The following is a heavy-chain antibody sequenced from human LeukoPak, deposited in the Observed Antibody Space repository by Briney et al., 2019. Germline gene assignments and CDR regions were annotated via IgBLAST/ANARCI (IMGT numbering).Heavy chain of an antibody. D-gene: IGHD4-17*01. Sequence: GGSLRLSCAASGFTFSSYSMNWVRQAPGKGLEWVSSISSSSSYIYYADSVKGRFTISRDNSKNTLYLQMNSLRAEDTAVYYCAKKTVTWSPTYWGQGTLVTVSS. CDR1: GFTFSSYS. J-gene: IGHJ4*02. V-gene: IGHV3-21*04. CDR2: ISSSSSYI. CDR3: AKKTVTWSPTY.